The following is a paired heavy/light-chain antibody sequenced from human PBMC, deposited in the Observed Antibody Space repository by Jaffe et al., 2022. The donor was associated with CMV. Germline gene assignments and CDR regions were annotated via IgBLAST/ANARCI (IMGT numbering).Light chain of an antibody. CDR1: SSNIGNNY. V-gene: IGLV1-47*01. Sequence: QSVLTQPPSASGTPGQRVTISCSGSSSNIGNNYVYWYQQLPGMAPKLLIYRNNQRPSGVPDRFSGSKSGTSASLAISGLRSEDEAEYHCAAWDDNLGGFWLFGGGTKLTVL. J-gene: IGLJ3*02. CDR2: RNN. CDR3: AAWDDNLGGFWL.
Heavy chain of an antibody. CDR3: ARWPVSPGGNFYDWFDP. J-gene: IGHJ5*02. D-gene: IGHD2-21*02. Sequence: QITLKESGPTLVKPTQTLTLTCSFSGFSLTTGGVGVGWIRQPPGKALEWLALIYWNDDKRYSPFLKSRLTITKDTSRNQVVLTVANLVPEDTATYYCARWPVSPGGNFYDWFDPWGQGTLVTVSS. CDR1: GFSLTTGGVG. CDR2: IYWNDDK. V-gene: IGHV2-5*01.